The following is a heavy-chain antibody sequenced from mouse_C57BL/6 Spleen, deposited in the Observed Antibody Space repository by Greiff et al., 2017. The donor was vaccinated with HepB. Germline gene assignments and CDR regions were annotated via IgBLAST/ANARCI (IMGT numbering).Heavy chain of an antibody. J-gene: IGHJ4*01. CDR2: IDPEDGDT. D-gene: IGHD1-1*01. Sequence: EVQLQQSGAELVRPGASVKLSCTASGFNIKDYYMHWVKQRPEQGLEWIGRIDPEDGDTEYAPKFQGKATMTADTSSNTAYLQLSSLTSEDTAVYYCTTTPYYGSSNYAMDCWGQGTSVTVSS. CDR3: TTTPYYGSSNYAMDC. CDR1: GFNIKDYY. V-gene: IGHV14-1*01.